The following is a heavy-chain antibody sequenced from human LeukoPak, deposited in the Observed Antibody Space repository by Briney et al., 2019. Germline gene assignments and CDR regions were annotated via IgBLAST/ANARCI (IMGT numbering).Heavy chain of an antibody. V-gene: IGHV1-18*01. Sequence: ASVKVSCKASGYTFTSYGISWVRQAPGQGLEWMGWISAYNGNTNYAQKLQGRVTMTTDTSTSTAYMELRSLRSDDTAVYYCARVDWFCSGGSCCSFDPWGQGTLVTVSS. CDR1: GYTFTSYG. D-gene: IGHD2-15*01. J-gene: IGHJ5*02. CDR2: ISAYNGNT. CDR3: ARVDWFCSGGSCCSFDP.